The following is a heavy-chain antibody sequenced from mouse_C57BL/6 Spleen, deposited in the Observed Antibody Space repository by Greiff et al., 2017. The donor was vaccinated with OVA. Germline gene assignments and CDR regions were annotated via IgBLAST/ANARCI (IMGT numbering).Heavy chain of an antibody. Sequence: EVQLVESGGGLVKPGGSLKLSCAASGFTFSSYAMSWVRQTPEKRLEWVATISDGGSYTYYPDNVKGRFTISRDNAKNNLYLQMSHLKSEDTAMYYCARVGNGFAYWGQGTLVTVSA. CDR3: ARVGNGFAY. V-gene: IGHV5-4*01. D-gene: IGHD2-1*01. CDR2: ISDGGSYT. CDR1: GFTFSSYA. J-gene: IGHJ3*01.